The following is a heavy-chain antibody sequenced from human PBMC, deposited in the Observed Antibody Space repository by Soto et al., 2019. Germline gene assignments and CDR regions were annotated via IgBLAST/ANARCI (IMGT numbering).Heavy chain of an antibody. Sequence: SETLSLTCAAYGGSFSAYYWSWVRQPPGKGLEWIGEIIHSESTKYNPSLKSRVTISVDTSKNQFSLRLSSVTAADTAVYYCARRVMGNIWYFDYWGQGTLVTVSS. D-gene: IGHD2-21*01. J-gene: IGHJ4*02. CDR1: GGSFSAYY. CDR3: ARRVMGNIWYFDY. CDR2: IIHSEST. V-gene: IGHV4-34*12.